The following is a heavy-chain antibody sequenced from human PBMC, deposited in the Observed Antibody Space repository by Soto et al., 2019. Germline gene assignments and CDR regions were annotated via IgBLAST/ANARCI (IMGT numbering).Heavy chain of an antibody. D-gene: IGHD2-15*01. V-gene: IGHV3-30*18. Sequence: SLRLSCAASGVTFSSYGMHWVRQAPGKGLEWVAVISYDGSNKYYADPVKGRFTISRDNSKNTLYLQMNSLRAEDTAVYYCAKSRYCSGGSCSYYFDYWGQGTLVTVSS. CDR1: GVTFSSYG. CDR2: ISYDGSNK. CDR3: AKSRYCSGGSCSYYFDY. J-gene: IGHJ4*02.